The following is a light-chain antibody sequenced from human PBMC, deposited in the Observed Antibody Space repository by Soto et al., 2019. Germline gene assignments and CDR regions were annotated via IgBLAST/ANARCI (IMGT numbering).Light chain of an antibody. V-gene: IGLV1-51*01. Sequence: QSVMTQPPSVSAAPGQKVTISCSGSSSNIGGNSVSWYQQLPGTAPKLLIYDDNKRPSGIPDRFSGSKSGTSATLGITGFQTGDEADYYCGSWDSSLRAYVFGTATKVTVL. CDR3: GSWDSSLRAYV. CDR1: SSNIGGNS. J-gene: IGLJ1*01. CDR2: DDN.